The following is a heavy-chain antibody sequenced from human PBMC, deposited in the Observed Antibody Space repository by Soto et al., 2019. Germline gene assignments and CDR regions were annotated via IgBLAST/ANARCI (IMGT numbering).Heavy chain of an antibody. CDR1: GFTFSSYA. J-gene: IGHJ6*02. CDR3: ARDVQDIVVVPAAMEGGYYYYYYGMDV. D-gene: IGHD2-2*01. Sequence: GGSLRLSCAASGFTFSSYAMHWVRQAPGKGLEWVAVISYDGSNKYYADSVKGRFTISRDNSKNTLYLQMNSLRAEDTAVYYCARDVQDIVVVPAAMEGGYYYYYYGMDVWGQGTTVTVSS. V-gene: IGHV3-30-3*01. CDR2: ISYDGSNK.